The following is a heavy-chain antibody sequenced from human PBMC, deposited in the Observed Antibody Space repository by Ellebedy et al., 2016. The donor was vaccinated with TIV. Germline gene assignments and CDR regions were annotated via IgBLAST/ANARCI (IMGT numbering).Heavy chain of an antibody. D-gene: IGHD5-12*01. CDR2: ISEDGTNE. V-gene: IGHV3-30-3*01. CDR3: ATGGVATLYNWWYFGL. J-gene: IGHJ2*01. CDR1: GFTFSTYA. Sequence: PGGSLRLSCAASGFTFSTYAMHWVRQAPGKGLEWVAIISEDGTNEFYADSVKGRFTISKDNSYNTVYLQMNSLRVEDTAVYYCATGGVATLYNWWYFGLWGRGTLVTVSS.